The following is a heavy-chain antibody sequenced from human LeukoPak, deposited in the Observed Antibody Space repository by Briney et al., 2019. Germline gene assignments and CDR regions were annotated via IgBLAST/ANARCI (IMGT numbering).Heavy chain of an antibody. J-gene: IGHJ4*02. CDR3: AREGSSFRGSERLDY. Sequence: GGSLRLSCAASGFTFSSYSMNWVRQAPGKGLEWVSSISSSSSYIYYADSVKGRFTISRDNAKNSLYLQMNSLRAEATAVYYCAREGSSFRGSERLDYWGQGTLVTVSS. D-gene: IGHD5-12*01. V-gene: IGHV3-21*01. CDR1: GFTFSSYS. CDR2: ISSSSSYI.